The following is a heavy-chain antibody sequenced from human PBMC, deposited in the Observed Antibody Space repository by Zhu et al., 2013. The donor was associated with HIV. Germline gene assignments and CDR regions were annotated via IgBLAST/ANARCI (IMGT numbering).Heavy chain of an antibody. D-gene: IGHD6-19*01. Sequence: EVQLVESGGGLIQPGGSLRLSCVASGYTFNNYWMHWVRQAPGKGLEWVSRISSDGINSYYADSVKGRFTISRDNAKNTLYLQMNSLRAEDTAVYYCAGVDSGWSGNNWGQGTLVTVSS. CDR1: GYTFNNYW. CDR3: AGVDSGWSGNN. V-gene: IGHV3-74*01. J-gene: IGHJ4*02. CDR2: ISSDGINS.